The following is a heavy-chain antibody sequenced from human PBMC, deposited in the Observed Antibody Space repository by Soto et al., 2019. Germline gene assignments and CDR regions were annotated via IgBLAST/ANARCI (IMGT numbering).Heavy chain of an antibody. Sequence: ASVKVSCKASGYTFTSYGISWVRQAPGQGLEWMGWISAYNGNTNYAQKFQGRVTITADESTSTAYMELSSLRSEDTAVYYCAQSGGVDYYYYGMDVWGQGTTVTVSS. CDR2: ISAYNGNT. V-gene: IGHV1-18*01. J-gene: IGHJ6*02. CDR3: AQSGGVDYYYYGMDV. D-gene: IGHD6-25*01. CDR1: GYTFTSYG.